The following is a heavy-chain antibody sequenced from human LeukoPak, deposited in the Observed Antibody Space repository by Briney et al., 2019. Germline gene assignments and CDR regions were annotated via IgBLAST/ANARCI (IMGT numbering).Heavy chain of an antibody. CDR2: IYYSGST. CDR1: GGSISSYY. J-gene: IGHJ4*02. D-gene: IGHD3-16*02. CDR3: AKDGRLMITFGGVIPRLYFDY. Sequence: PSETLSLTCTVSGGSISSYYWSWIRQPPGKGLEWIGYIYYSGSTNYNPSLKSRVTISVDTSKNQFSLKLSSVTAADTAVYYCAKDGRLMITFGGVIPRLYFDYWGQGTLVTVSS. V-gene: IGHV4-59*12.